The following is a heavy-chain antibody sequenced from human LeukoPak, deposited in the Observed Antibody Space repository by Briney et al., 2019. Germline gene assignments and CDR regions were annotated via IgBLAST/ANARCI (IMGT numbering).Heavy chain of an antibody. CDR2: IYYSGST. V-gene: IGHV4-31*03. Sequence: TSQTLSLTCTVSGGSISSGGYYWSWIRQHPGKGLEWIGYIYYSGSTYYNPSLKSRVTISVDTSKNQFSLKLSSVTAADTAVYYCARTYSGYEAGWFDPWGQGTLVTVSS. CDR1: GGSISSGGYY. J-gene: IGHJ5*02. CDR3: ARTYSGYEAGWFDP. D-gene: IGHD5-12*01.